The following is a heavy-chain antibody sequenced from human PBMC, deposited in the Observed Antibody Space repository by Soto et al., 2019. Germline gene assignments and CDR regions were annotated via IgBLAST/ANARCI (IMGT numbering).Heavy chain of an antibody. CDR2: ISAYNGNT. V-gene: IGHV1-18*01. CDR3: ARDLLTRGIFGVVTENWYYYYYGMDV. J-gene: IGHJ6*02. Sequence: ASVKVSCKASGYTFTSYGISWVRLAPGQGLEWMGWISAYNGNTNYAQKLQGRVTMTTDTSTSTAYMELRSLRSDDTAVYYCARDLLTRGIFGVVTENWYYYYYGMDVWGQGTTVTVSS. CDR1: GYTFTSYG. D-gene: IGHD3-3*01.